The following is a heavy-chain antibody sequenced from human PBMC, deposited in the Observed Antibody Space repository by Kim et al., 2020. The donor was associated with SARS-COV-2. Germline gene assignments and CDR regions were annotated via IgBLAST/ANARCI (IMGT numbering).Heavy chain of an antibody. V-gene: IGHV3-64*01. J-gene: IGHJ4*02. CDR1: GFTFSSYA. D-gene: IGHD6-13*01. Sequence: GGSLRLSCAASGFTFSSYAMHWVRQAPGKGLEYVSAISSNGGSTYYANSVKGRFTISRDNSKNTLYLQMGSLRAEDMAVYYCARDGQEQLAPFDYWGQGTLVTVSS. CDR3: ARDGQEQLAPFDY. CDR2: ISSNGGST.